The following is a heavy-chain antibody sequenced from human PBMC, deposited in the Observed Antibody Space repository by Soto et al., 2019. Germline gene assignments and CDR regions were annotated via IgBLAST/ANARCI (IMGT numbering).Heavy chain of an antibody. Sequence: LSLTCTVSGGSVSSGSYYWSWIRQPPGKGLEWIGYIYYSGTTNYNPSLKSRVTISLDTSKNQFSLKLSSVTAADTAVYFCARDSMVRGVTDYWGQGTLVTVSS. CDR3: ARDSMVRGVTDY. D-gene: IGHD3-10*01. J-gene: IGHJ4*02. CDR2: IYYSGTT. V-gene: IGHV4-61*01. CDR1: GGSVSSGSYY.